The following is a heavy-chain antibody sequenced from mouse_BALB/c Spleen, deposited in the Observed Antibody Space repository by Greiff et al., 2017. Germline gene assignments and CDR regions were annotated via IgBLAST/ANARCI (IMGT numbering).Heavy chain of an antibody. CDR2: ISTYYGDA. V-gene: IGHV1S137*01. D-gene: IGHD2-1*01. CDR1: GYTFTDYA. CDR3: ARGWGNASWFAY. Sequence: QVTLKASGAELVRPGVSVKISCKGSGYTFTDYAMHWVKQSHAKSLEWIGVISTYYGDASYNQKFKGKATMTVDKSSSTAYMELARLTSEDSAIYYCARGWGNASWFAYWGQGTLVTVSA. J-gene: IGHJ3*01.